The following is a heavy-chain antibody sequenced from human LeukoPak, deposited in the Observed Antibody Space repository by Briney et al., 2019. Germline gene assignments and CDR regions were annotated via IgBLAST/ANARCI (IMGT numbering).Heavy chain of an antibody. CDR2: IIPIFGTA. CDR1: GYTFTSYG. D-gene: IGHD1-26*01. CDR3: ARVPTSGSYLDEVDY. V-gene: IGHV1-69*13. Sequence: GASVKVSCKASGYTFTSYGISWVRQAPGQGLEWMGGIIPIFGTANYAQKFQGRVTITADESTSTAYMELSSLRSEDTAVYYCARVPTSGSYLDEVDYWGQGTLVTVSS. J-gene: IGHJ4*02.